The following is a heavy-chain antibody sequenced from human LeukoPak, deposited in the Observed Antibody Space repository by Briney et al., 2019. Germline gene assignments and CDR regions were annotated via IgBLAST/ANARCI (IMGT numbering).Heavy chain of an antibody. CDR3: ARNLDLSGYYMWFDP. Sequence: ASVKVSCKASGFTFTNYDTNWMRQATGQGLEWRGWMNPKSGSAGYAQKFQGRVTMTRNTSMSTAYMELSSLRSEDTAIYYCARNLDLSGYYMWFDPWGQGTLVTVSS. V-gene: IGHV1-8*01. CDR2: MNPKSGSA. CDR1: GFTFTNYD. D-gene: IGHD3-3*01. J-gene: IGHJ5*02.